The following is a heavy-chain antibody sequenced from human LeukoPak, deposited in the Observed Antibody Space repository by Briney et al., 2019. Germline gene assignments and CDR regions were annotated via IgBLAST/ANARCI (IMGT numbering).Heavy chain of an antibody. Sequence: GGTLRLSCVASGFTFRSHGMSWVRQAPGKGLEWVSSISSSSSYIYYADSVKGRFTISRDNAKNSLYLQMNSLRAEDTAVYYCARSIIAARALDYWGQGTLVTVSS. V-gene: IGHV3-21*01. CDR1: GFTFRSHG. D-gene: IGHD6-6*01. CDR2: ISSSSSYI. CDR3: ARSIIAARALDY. J-gene: IGHJ4*02.